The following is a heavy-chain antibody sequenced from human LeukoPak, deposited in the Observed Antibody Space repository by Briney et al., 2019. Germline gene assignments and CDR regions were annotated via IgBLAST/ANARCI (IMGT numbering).Heavy chain of an antibody. D-gene: IGHD2-2*01. J-gene: IGHJ5*02. CDR2: IIPIFGTA. V-gene: IGHV1-69*01. Sequence: ASVKVSCKASGGTFSSYAISWVRQAPGQGLEWMGGIIPIFGTANYAQKFQGRVTITADESTSTAYMELSSLRSEDTAVYYCVRAVVPAFAPDDPWGQGTLVTVSS. CDR3: VRAVVPAFAPDDP. CDR1: GGTFSSYA.